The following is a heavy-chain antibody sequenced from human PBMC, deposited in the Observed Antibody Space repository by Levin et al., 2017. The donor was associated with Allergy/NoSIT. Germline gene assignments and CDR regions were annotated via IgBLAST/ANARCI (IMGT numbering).Heavy chain of an antibody. V-gene: IGHV1-2*02. J-gene: IGHJ4*02. CDR1: GYTFTGYY. CDR2: INPNSGGT. D-gene: IGHD3-22*01. CDR3: AAFNWGYYDSSGYYNVDY. Sequence: VASVKVSCKASGYTFTGYYMHWVRQAPGQGLEWMGWINPNSGGTNYAQKFQGRVTMTRDTSISTAYMELSRLRSDDTAVYYCAAFNWGYYDSSGYYNVDYWGQGTLVTVSS.